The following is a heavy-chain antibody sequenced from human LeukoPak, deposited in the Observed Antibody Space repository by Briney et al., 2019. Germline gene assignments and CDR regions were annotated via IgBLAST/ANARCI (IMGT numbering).Heavy chain of an antibody. Sequence: ASVKVSCKASGYTFTSYYMHWVRQAPGQGLEWMGIINPSGGSTNYAQKFQGRVTITADESTSTAYMELSSLRSEDTAVYYCARDRGYSSSWYEIWFDPWGQGTLVTVSS. CDR1: GYTFTSYY. V-gene: IGHV1-46*01. CDR3: ARDRGYSSSWYEIWFDP. J-gene: IGHJ5*02. D-gene: IGHD6-13*01. CDR2: INPSGGST.